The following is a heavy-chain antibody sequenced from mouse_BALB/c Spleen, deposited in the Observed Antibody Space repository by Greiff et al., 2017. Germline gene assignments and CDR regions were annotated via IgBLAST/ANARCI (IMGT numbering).Heavy chain of an antibody. Sequence: QVQLQQSGAELVKPGASVKLSCKTSGYTFTSYWIQWVKQRPGQGLGWIGEIFPGTGTTYYNEKFKGKATLTIDTSSSTAYMQLSSLTSEDSAVYFCARRGEDDGYYHFDYWGQGTTLTVSS. V-gene: IGHV1S132*01. CDR2: IFPGTGTT. J-gene: IGHJ2*01. CDR3: ARRGEDDGYYHFDY. CDR1: GYTFTSYW. D-gene: IGHD2-3*01.